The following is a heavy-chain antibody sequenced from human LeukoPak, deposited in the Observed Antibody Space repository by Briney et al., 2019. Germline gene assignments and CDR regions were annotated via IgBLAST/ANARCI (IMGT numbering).Heavy chain of an antibody. V-gene: IGHV4-4*07. CDR2: IYTSWSP. D-gene: IGHD4-23*01. Sequence: PSETLSLTCTVSGGSISSYYWSWLRHPAGKGLEWIGRIYTSWSPNYNPSLKSRVTMSVDTSKNQFSLKLSSVTAADTAVYYCARMVTSGAFDIWGQGTMVTVSS. J-gene: IGHJ3*02. CDR1: GGSISSYY. CDR3: ARMVTSGAFDI.